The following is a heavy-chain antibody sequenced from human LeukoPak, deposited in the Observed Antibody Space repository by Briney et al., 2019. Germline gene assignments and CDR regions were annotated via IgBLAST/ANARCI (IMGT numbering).Heavy chain of an antibody. D-gene: IGHD5-18*01. CDR3: AKRSGYSYGYLDY. CDR1: GFTFSSYA. J-gene: IGHJ4*02. V-gene: IGHV3-23*01. CDR2: ISGSGGST. Sequence: GGSLRLSCAASGFTFSSYAMRWVRQAPGKGLEWVSAISGSGGSTYYADSVKGRFTISRDNSKNTLYLQMNSLRAEDTAVYYCAKRSGYSYGYLDYWGQGTLVTVSS.